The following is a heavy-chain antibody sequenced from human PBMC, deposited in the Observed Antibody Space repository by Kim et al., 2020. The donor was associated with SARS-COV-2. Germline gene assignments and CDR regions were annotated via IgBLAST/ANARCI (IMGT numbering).Heavy chain of an antibody. D-gene: IGHD3-10*01. CDR2: IYYSGST. J-gene: IGHJ3*02. V-gene: IGHV4-31*03. Sequence: SETLSLTCTVSGGSISSGGYYWSWIRQHPGKGLEWIGYIYYSGSTYYNPSLKSRVTISVDTSKNQFSLKLSSVTAADTAVYYCARKGEFDAFDIWGQGTMVTVSS. CDR1: GGSISSGGYY. CDR3: ARKGEFDAFDI.